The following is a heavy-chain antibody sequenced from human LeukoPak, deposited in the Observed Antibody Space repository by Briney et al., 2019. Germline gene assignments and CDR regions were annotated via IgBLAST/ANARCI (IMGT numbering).Heavy chain of an antibody. CDR2: INHSGST. Sequence: SETLSLTCAVYGGSFSGYYWSWIRKPPGKGLEWIGEINHSGSTNYNPSLKSRVTISVDTSKNQFSLKLSSVTAADTAVYYCASRVGDPVDYWGQGTLVTVSS. V-gene: IGHV4-34*01. CDR1: GGSFSGYY. J-gene: IGHJ4*02. CDR3: ASRVGDPVDY. D-gene: IGHD3-10*01.